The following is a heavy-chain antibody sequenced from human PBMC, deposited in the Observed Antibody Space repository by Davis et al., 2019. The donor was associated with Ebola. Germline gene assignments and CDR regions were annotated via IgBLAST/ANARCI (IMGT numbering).Heavy chain of an antibody. CDR2: IGSSSNGR. J-gene: IGHJ6*02. D-gene: IGHD2-21*01. V-gene: IGHV3-23*01. CDR3: AKDLLWWSASDV. CDR1: GFTSGCCA. Sequence: PGGSLRLSCTASGFTSGCCAMHRVRHAPGKGLEWVSGIGSSSNGRHYADSVKVRFTISRDDSKNTVYLQMNSLRAEDTAVYYCAKDLLWWSASDVWGQGTTVTVSS.